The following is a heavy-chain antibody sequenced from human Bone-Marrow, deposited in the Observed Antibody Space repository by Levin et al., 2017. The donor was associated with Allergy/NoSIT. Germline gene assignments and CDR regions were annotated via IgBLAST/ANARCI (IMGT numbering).Heavy chain of an antibody. V-gene: IGHV4-39*01. CDR2: IYYSGST. J-gene: IGHJ3*02. CDR1: GGSISSSSYY. Sequence: SETLSLTCTVSGGSISSSSYYWGWIRQPPGKGLEWIGSIYYSGSTYYNPSLKSRVTISVDTSKNQFSLKLSSVTAADTAVYYCARPTRYSYGPDAFDIWGQGTMVTVSS. D-gene: IGHD5-18*01. CDR3: ARPTRYSYGPDAFDI.